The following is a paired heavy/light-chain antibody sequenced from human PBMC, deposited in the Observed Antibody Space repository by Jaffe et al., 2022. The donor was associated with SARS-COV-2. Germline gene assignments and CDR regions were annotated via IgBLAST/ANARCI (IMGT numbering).Light chain of an antibody. J-gene: IGKJ1*01. CDR3: QQYGTSPRT. CDR1: QSVVSSY. CDR2: GAS. V-gene: IGKV3-20*01. Sequence: EVVLTQSPGTLSLSPGERATLSCRASQSVVSSYLAWYQHKPGQAPRLLIYGASSRATGIPDRFSGSGSGTDFTLTISRLEPEDFAVYYCQQYGTSPRTFGQGTKVEIK.
Heavy chain of an antibody. J-gene: IGHJ2*01. CDR2: IVTATDT. CDR3: AREHGVPGFWYFDL. D-gene: IGHD5-12*01. CDR1: GFTFSRYD. V-gene: IGHV3-13*01. Sequence: EVQMVESGGGLVQPGGSLRLSCAASGFTFSRYDMHWVRQVPGKGLEWVSGIVTATDTYYSDSVKGRFAISRENAKNSLYLQMDSLRAEDTAVYYCAREHGVPGFWYFDLWGRGTLVTVSS.